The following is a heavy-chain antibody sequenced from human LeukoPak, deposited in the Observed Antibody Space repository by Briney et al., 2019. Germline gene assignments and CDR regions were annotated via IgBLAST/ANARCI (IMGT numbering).Heavy chain of an antibody. J-gene: IGHJ2*01. V-gene: IGHV5-51*01. D-gene: IGHD3-22*01. CDR2: IYPGDSDT. Sequence: GESLKIYCKGSGYSFTNYWIGWVRQMPGKGLEWMGIIYPGDSDTRYSPSFQGQVTISADKSISTAYLQWSSLRASDTAMYYCARLAYYDTSGYYGWYFDLWGRGTLVTVSS. CDR3: ARLAYYDTSGYYGWYFDL. CDR1: GYSFTNYW.